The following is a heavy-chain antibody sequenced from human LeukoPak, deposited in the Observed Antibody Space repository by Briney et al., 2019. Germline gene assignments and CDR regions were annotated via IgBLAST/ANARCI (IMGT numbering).Heavy chain of an antibody. CDR1: GSTFSDYY. Sequence: GGSLRLSCAASGSTFSDYYMSWIRQAPGKGLEWVSYISSSGSTIYYADSVKGRFTISRDNAKNSLFLQMNSLRAEDTAVYYCARVLRYCSGGNCYSGGLGYMDVWGKGTTVTISS. V-gene: IGHV3-11*01. CDR3: ARVLRYCSGGNCYSGGLGYMDV. CDR2: ISSSGSTI. D-gene: IGHD2-15*01. J-gene: IGHJ6*03.